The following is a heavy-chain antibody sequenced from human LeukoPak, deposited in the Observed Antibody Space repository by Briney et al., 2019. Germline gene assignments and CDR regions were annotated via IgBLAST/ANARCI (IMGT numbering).Heavy chain of an antibody. CDR2: IYTSGST. D-gene: IGHD2-2*01. Sequence: SETLSLTCTVSGGSISSYYWSWIRQPAGKGLEWIGRIYTSGSTNYNPSLKSRVTMSVDTFKNQFSLKLSSVTAADTAVYYCARERLVVVVPAANLNWFDPWGQGTLVTVSS. V-gene: IGHV4-4*07. CDR1: GGSISSYY. J-gene: IGHJ5*02. CDR3: ARERLVVVVPAANLNWFDP.